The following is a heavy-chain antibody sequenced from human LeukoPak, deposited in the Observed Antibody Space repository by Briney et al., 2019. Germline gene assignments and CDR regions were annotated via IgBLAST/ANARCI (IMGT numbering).Heavy chain of an antibody. CDR3: ARDPVLL. J-gene: IGHJ4*02. V-gene: IGHV3-21*01. CDR1: GFTFSDYH. CDR2: ISTSNSYI. Sequence: GGSLRLSCVVSGFTFSDYHMNWVRQAPGKGLEWVSSISTSNSYIYYADSVKGRFTISRDNAKNSLYLQMNSLRAEDTAVYYCARDPVLLWGQGTLVTVSS.